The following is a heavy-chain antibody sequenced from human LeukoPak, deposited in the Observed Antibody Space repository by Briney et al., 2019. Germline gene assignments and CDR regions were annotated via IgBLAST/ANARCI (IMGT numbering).Heavy chain of an antibody. CDR2: ISGSGGST. Sequence: GGSLRLSCAVSGFTFSSYAMSWVRQAPGKGLEWVSAISGSGGSTYYADSVKGRFTISRDNSKNTLYLQMSSLRAEDTAVYYCAKVKNWAFDIWGQGTMVTVSS. CDR1: GFTFSSYA. V-gene: IGHV3-23*01. CDR3: AKVKNWAFDI. J-gene: IGHJ3*02. D-gene: IGHD1-1*01.